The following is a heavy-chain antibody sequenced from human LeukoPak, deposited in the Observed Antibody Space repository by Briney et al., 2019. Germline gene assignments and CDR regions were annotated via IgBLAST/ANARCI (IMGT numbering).Heavy chain of an antibody. Sequence: GGSLRLSCAASGFTFSSYAMSWVRQAPGKGLEWVSAISGSGGSTYYADSVKGRFTISRDNYKNTLYLQMNRPRAEDTAVYYCATGQYYYDSSGYCDYWGQGTLVTVSS. D-gene: IGHD3-22*01. CDR3: ATGQYYYDSSGYCDY. CDR2: ISGSGGST. CDR1: GFTFSSYA. J-gene: IGHJ4*02. V-gene: IGHV3-23*01.